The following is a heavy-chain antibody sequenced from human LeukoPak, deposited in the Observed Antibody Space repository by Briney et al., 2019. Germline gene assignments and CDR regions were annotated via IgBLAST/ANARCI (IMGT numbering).Heavy chain of an antibody. Sequence: GASLKISCKGSGYSFTSYWIGGVRQMPVKGREWVGIIYPGDSDTRYSPSFQGQVTISADKSISTDYLQWSSLKASDTAMYYCARPQDSIMRGAIDYWGQGTLVTVSS. CDR2: IYPGDSDT. J-gene: IGHJ4*02. V-gene: IGHV5-51*01. CDR3: ARPQDSIMRGAIDY. D-gene: IGHD1-26*01. CDR1: GYSFTSYW.